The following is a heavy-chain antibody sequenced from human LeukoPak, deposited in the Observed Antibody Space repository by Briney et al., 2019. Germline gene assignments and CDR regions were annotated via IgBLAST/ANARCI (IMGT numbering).Heavy chain of an antibody. D-gene: IGHD3-9*01. Sequence: GASVKVSCKASGYTFTSYGISWVRPAPGQGLEWMGWISAYNGNTNYAQKLQGRVTMTTDTSTSTAYMELRSLRSDDTAVYYCAREGRERYFDWLFRSDAFDIWGQGTMVTVSS. CDR3: AREGRERYFDWLFRSDAFDI. CDR2: ISAYNGNT. J-gene: IGHJ3*02. CDR1: GYTFTSYG. V-gene: IGHV1-18*01.